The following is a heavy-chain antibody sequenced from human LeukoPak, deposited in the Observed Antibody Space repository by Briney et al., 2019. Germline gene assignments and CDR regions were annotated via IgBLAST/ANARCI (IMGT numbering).Heavy chain of an antibody. Sequence: TGGSLRLSCAASGFTFSSYWMSWVRQAPGKGLEWVANIKQDGSEKYYVDSVKGRFTISRDNSKNTLYLQMNSLRAEDTALYYCAKDWAYYYGSGSYWNYWGQGTLVTVSS. J-gene: IGHJ4*02. CDR3: AKDWAYYYGSGSYWNY. D-gene: IGHD3-10*01. CDR2: IKQDGSEK. V-gene: IGHV3-7*03. CDR1: GFTFSSYW.